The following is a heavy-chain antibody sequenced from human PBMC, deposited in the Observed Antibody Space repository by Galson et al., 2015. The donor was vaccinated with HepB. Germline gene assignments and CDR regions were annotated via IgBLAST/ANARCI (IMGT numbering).Heavy chain of an antibody. D-gene: IGHD1-14*01. J-gene: IGHJ4*02. Sequence: LRLSCAASGFTFSTYWMYWVRQTPGRGLVWLSCIHSDGSKIGYADSVKGRFTISRDNAKNTLYLQMNSLRVEDTAVYYCARGGFGSGTDFWGQGTLVTVSS. V-gene: IGHV3-74*01. CDR3: ARGGFGSGTDF. CDR1: GFTFSTYW. CDR2: IHSDGSKI.